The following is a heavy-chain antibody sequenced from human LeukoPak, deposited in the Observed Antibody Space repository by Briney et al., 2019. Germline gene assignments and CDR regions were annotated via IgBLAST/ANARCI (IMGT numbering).Heavy chain of an antibody. Sequence: ASVKVSCKASGYTFTSYYMHWVRQAPGQGLEWMEIINPSVGSTSYAQKFQGRVTMTRDTSTSTVYMELSSLRSEDTAVYYCASPVVPAAVTPYYYYYGMDVWGQGTTVTVSS. D-gene: IGHD2-2*01. CDR1: GYTFTSYY. CDR2: INPSVGST. CDR3: ASPVVPAAVTPYYYYYGMDV. V-gene: IGHV1-46*01. J-gene: IGHJ6*02.